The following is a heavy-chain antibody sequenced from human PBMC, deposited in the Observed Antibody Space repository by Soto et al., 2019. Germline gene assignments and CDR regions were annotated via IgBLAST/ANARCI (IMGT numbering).Heavy chain of an antibody. Sequence: QVQLVQSGAEVKKPEASVKVSCKASGYTFTSYAMHWVRQAPGQRLEWMGWINAGNGNTKYSQKFQGRVTITRDTSASTAYMELSSLRSEDTAVYYCARGLAPYYFDYWGQGTLVTVSS. CDR1: GYTFTSYA. V-gene: IGHV1-3*01. CDR2: INAGNGNT. CDR3: ARGLAPYYFDY. J-gene: IGHJ4*02. D-gene: IGHD6-19*01.